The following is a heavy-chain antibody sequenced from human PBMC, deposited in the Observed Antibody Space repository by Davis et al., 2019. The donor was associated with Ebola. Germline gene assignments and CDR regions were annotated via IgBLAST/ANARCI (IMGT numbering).Heavy chain of an antibody. CDR3: VRGGRTAGTLLDF. Sequence: LKISCEASGFTFDDHTMHWVRQVPGKGLEWVSLITWDGGTTHYEDSLQGRFITSRDNNENALYLQINTLRIEDTALYHCVRGGRTAGTLLDFWGPGTQVTVSA. CDR1: GFTFDDHT. J-gene: IGHJ4*02. D-gene: IGHD6-13*01. CDR2: ITWDGGTT. V-gene: IGHV3-43*01.